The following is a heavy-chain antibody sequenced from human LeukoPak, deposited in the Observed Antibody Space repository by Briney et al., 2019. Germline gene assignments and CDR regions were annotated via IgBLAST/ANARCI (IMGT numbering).Heavy chain of an antibody. CDR2: INPTGSRT. CDR1: GYTFINNW. Sequence: GASVKVSCKASGYTFINNWMHWVRQAPGQGLEWVGLINPTGSRTLYAQKFQGRVTMTRDTSISTAYMELSRLRSDDTAVYYCARDLHWGQGTLVTVSS. V-gene: IGHV1-2*06. J-gene: IGHJ4*02. CDR3: ARDLH.